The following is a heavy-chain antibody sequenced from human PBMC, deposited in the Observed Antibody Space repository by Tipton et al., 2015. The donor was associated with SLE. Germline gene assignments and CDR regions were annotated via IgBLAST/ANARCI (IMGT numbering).Heavy chain of an antibody. J-gene: IGHJ1*01. CDR1: GFTFSSYW. CDR2: IKQDGSEK. CDR3: ARFPMGGQLWAAEYFQH. Sequence: SLRLSCAASGFTFSSYWMSWVRQAPGKGLEWVANIKQDGSEKYYVDSVKGRFTISRDNAKNSLYLQMNSLRAEDTAVYYCARFPMGGQLWAAEYFQHWGQGTLVTVSS. D-gene: IGHD6-13*01. V-gene: IGHV3-7*01.